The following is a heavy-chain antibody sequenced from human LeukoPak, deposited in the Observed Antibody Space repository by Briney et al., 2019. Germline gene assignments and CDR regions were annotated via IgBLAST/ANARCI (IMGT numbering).Heavy chain of an antibody. V-gene: IGHV3-30*03. CDR3: VAPGYCSSTSCYTFDY. Sequence: PGGSLRLSCAASEFTFSTYGMHWVRQAPGKGLEWVAVISYDGSNKYYADSVKGRFTISRDNSKNTLYLQMNSLRAEDTAVYYCVAPGYCSSTSCYTFDYWGQGTLVTVSS. J-gene: IGHJ4*02. CDR1: EFTFSTYG. D-gene: IGHD2-2*02. CDR2: ISYDGSNK.